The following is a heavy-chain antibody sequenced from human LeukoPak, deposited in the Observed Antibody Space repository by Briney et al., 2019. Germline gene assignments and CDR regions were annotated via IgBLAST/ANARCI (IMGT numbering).Heavy chain of an antibody. CDR2: IRFDGSNK. CDR1: GFTFSSYG. Sequence: GGSLRLSCAASGFTFSSYGIHWVRQAPGKGLEWVAFIRFDGSNKYYADSVKGRFTISRDNAKNSLYLQMNSLRAEDTAVYYCARDWDYDILTGYLTLWYWGQGTLVTVSA. V-gene: IGHV3-30*02. J-gene: IGHJ4*02. D-gene: IGHD3-9*01. CDR3: ARDWDYDILTGYLTLWY.